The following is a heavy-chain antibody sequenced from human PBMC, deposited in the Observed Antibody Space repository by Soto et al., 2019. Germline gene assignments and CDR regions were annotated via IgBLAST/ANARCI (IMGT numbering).Heavy chain of an antibody. CDR1: GYTLTELS. Sequence: GASVKVSCKVSGYTLTELSMHWVRQAPGKGLEWMGGFDPEDGETIYAQKFQGRVTMTEDTSTDTAYMELSSLRAEDTAVYYCAKGGRQWLVTSDFNYWGQGALVTVSS. CDR2: FDPEDGET. J-gene: IGHJ4*02. D-gene: IGHD6-19*01. CDR3: AKGGRQWLVTSDFNY. V-gene: IGHV1-24*01.